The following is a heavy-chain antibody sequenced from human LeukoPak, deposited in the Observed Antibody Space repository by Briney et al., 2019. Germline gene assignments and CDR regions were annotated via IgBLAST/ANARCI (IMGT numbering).Heavy chain of an antibody. CDR2: INHSGST. CDR3: ARGEMATINIDPFDY. J-gene: IGHJ4*02. V-gene: IGHV4-34*01. Sequence: SETLSLTCAVYGGSFSGYYWSWIRQPPGKGLEWIGEINHSGSTNYNPSLKSRVTISVDTSKNQFSLKLSSVTAADTAVYYCARGEMATINIDPFDYWGQGTLVTVSS. CDR1: GGSFSGYY. D-gene: IGHD5-24*01.